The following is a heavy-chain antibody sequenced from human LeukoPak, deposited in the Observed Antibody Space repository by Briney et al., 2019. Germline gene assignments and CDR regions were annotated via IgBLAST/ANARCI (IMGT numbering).Heavy chain of an antibody. V-gene: IGHV4-34*01. CDR3: ARQYTPATLDYYYYYMDV. CDR1: GDSITGYY. J-gene: IGHJ6*03. CDR2: INHGGST. Sequence: SETLSLTCSVSGDSITGYYWGWIRQLPGKGLEWIGEINHGGSTNYNPSLKSRVNISIDTSKNQFSLKLTSVTAADTAVYYCARQYTPATLDYYYYYMDVWGKGTTVTISS. D-gene: IGHD5-18*01.